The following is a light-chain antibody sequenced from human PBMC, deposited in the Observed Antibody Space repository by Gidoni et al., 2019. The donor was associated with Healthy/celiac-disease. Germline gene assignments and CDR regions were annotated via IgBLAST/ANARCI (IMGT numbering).Light chain of an antibody. V-gene: IGLV2-14*01. CDR3: SSYTSSSTPYV. CDR1: SSDVGGYNY. Sequence: QSALTQPASVSGSPGQSITISCTGTSSDVGGYNYVSWYQQHPGKAHKLMIYDVSNRPSVVSNRFSGSKSGNTASLTISGLQAEDEADYYCSSYTSSSTPYVFGTGTKVTVL. J-gene: IGLJ1*01. CDR2: DVS.